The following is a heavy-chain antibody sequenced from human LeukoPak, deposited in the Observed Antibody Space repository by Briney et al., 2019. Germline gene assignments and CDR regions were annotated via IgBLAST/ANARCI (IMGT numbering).Heavy chain of an antibody. Sequence: SVKVSCKASGGTFSSYAISWVRHAPGQGHEWMGRIIPILGIANYAQKFQGRVTITADKSTSKAYMELSSLRSEDTAVYYCARLMYYYDSTASDYWGQGPLVTVSS. J-gene: IGHJ4*02. D-gene: IGHD3-22*01. V-gene: IGHV1-69*04. CDR2: IIPILGIA. CDR1: GGTFSSYA. CDR3: ARLMYYYDSTASDY.